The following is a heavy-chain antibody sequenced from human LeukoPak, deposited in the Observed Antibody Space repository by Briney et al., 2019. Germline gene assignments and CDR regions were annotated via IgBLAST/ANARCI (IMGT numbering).Heavy chain of an antibody. V-gene: IGHV3-48*01. D-gene: IGHD3-3*01. CDR2: ISSSSNTI. Sequence: PGGSLRLSCVASGFTFSSYSMNWVRQPPGKGLEWVSYISSSSNTIYYADSVKGRFTISRDNANNSLYLQMNSLRAEDTAVYYCARDGFDFWSGYPTTVDYWGQGTLVTVSS. CDR1: GFTFSSYS. J-gene: IGHJ4*02. CDR3: ARDGFDFWSGYPTTVDY.